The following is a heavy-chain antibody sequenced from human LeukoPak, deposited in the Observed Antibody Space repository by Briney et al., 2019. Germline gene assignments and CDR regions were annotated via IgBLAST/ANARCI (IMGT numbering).Heavy chain of an antibody. J-gene: IGHJ4*02. D-gene: IGHD6-19*01. CDR3: AKDRGSYSSGWTGFDY. CDR1: GFTFSSYG. Sequence: PGGSLRLSCAASGFTFSSYGMHWVRQAPGKGLEWVAVISYDGSNKYYADSVKGRFTISRDNSKNTLYLQMNSLRAEDTAVYYCAKDRGSYSSGWTGFDYWGQGTLVTVSS. V-gene: IGHV3-30*18. CDR2: ISYDGSNK.